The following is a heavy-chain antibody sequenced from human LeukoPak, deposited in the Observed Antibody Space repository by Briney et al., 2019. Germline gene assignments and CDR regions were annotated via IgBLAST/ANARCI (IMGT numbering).Heavy chain of an antibody. CDR3: VRKTGSSWYKNDY. V-gene: IGHV4-34*01. J-gene: IGHJ4*02. CDR2: INHSGST. D-gene: IGHD6-13*01. CDR1: GGSFSGYY. Sequence: SETLSLTCAVYGGSFSGYYWSWIRQPPGKGLEWIGEINHSGSTNYNPSLKSRVTISVDTSKNQFSLKLSSVTAADTAVYYCVRKTGSSWYKNDYWGQGTLVTVSS.